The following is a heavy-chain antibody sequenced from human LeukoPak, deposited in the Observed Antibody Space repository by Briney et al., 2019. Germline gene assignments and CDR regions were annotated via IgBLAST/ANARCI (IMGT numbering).Heavy chain of an antibody. CDR3: ARQYSSSWPNWYSDL. CDR2: ISSSGSTI. J-gene: IGHJ2*01. D-gene: IGHD6-13*01. CDR1: GFTFSDYY. V-gene: IGHV3-11*04. Sequence: PGGSLRLSCAASGFTFSDYYMSWIRQAPGKGLEWVPYISSSGSTIYYPDSVKGRFTISRDNAKSLLYLQMNSLRAEDTAVYYCARQYSSSWPNWYSDLWGRGTLVTVSS.